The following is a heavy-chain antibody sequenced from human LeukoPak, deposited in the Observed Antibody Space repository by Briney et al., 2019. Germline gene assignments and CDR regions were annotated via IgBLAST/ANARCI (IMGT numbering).Heavy chain of an antibody. CDR1: GGSISSYY. V-gene: IGHV4-59*01. J-gene: IGHJ6*03. Sequence: SETLFLTCTVSGGSISSYYWSWIRQPPGKGLEWIGYIYYSGSTNYNPSLKSRVTISVDTSKNQFSLKLSSVTAADTAVYYCARHYYGSGSYYRPYYYYMDVWGKGTTVTVSS. CDR3: ARHYYGSGSYYRPYYYYMDV. D-gene: IGHD3-10*01. CDR2: IYYSGST.